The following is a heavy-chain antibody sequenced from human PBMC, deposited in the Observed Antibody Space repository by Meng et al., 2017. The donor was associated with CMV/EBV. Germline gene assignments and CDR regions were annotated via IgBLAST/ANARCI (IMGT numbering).Heavy chain of an antibody. D-gene: IGHD2-2*02. Sequence: PLQARLPRLVQLPETRPLPRAVSGTSPRSYYWSCLPHPAGKGLEWIGRLYTSGSTNYNPSLNSRVTMSVDTSKNPFSLKLSSVTAAYTAVYYCATEIVVVPAAIANWFDPWGQGTLVTVSS. J-gene: IGHJ5*02. V-gene: IGHV4-4*07. CDR1: GTSPRSYY. CDR2: LYTSGST. CDR3: ATEIVVVPAAIANWFDP.